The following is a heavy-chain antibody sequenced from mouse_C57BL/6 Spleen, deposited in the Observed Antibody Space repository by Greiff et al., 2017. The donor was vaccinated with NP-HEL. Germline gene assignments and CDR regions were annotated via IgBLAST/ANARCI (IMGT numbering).Heavy chain of an antibody. CDR1: GFTFSSYA. Sequence: EVMLVESGGGLVKPGGSLKLSCAASGFTFSSYAISWVRQTPEKRLEWVATISDGGSYTYYPDNVKGRFTISRDNAKNNLYLQMSHLKSEDTAMYYCARDLSLYSNYAMDYWGQGTSVTVSS. CDR3: ARDLSLYSNYAMDY. V-gene: IGHV5-4*01. D-gene: IGHD2-5*01. J-gene: IGHJ4*01. CDR2: ISDGGSYT.